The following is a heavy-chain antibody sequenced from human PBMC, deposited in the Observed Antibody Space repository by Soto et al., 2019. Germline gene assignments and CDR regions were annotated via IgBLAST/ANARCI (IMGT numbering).Heavy chain of an antibody. CDR1: GGTFSSYA. V-gene: IGHV1-69*13. CDR3: ARVLGLYYYDSSGPTGRFDP. D-gene: IGHD3-22*01. CDR2: IIPIFGTA. Sequence: EASVKVSCKASGGTFSSYAISWVRQAPGQGLEWMGGIIPIFGTANYAQKFQGRVTITADGSTSTAYMELSSLRSEDTAVYYCARVLGLYYYDSSGPTGRFDPWGQGTLVTVSS. J-gene: IGHJ5*02.